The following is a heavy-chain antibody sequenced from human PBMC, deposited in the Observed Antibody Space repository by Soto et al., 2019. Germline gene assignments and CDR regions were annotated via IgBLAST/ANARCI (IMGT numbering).Heavy chain of an antibody. CDR3: ARVQSGDDFAY. J-gene: IGHJ4*02. V-gene: IGHV1-18*01. Sequence: QVQLVQSGAEVKKPGASVKVSCKASGYTFTSYGINWVRQAPGQGLEWMGWISAYNGNTHYAQKLQGRVTMTTDTSRSTAHMELRRLRSDDTAVYYCARVQSGDDFAYWGQGTLVTVSS. D-gene: IGHD5-12*01. CDR1: GYTFTSYG. CDR2: ISAYNGNT.